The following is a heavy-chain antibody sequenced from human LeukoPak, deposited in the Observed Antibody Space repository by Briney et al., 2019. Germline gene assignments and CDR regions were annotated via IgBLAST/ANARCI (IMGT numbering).Heavy chain of an antibody. Sequence: ASVKVSCKASGYTFTGYYMHWVRQAPGQGLEWMGRINPNSGGTNYAQKFQGRVTMTRDTSISTAYMERSRLRSDDTAVYYCARSRRCSSTSCSNWFDPWGQGTLVTVSS. CDR1: GYTFTGYY. J-gene: IGHJ5*02. D-gene: IGHD2-2*01. CDR2: INPNSGGT. CDR3: ARSRRCSSTSCSNWFDP. V-gene: IGHV1-2*06.